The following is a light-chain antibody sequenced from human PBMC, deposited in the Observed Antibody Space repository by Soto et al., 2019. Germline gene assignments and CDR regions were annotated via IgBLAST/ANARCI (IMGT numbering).Light chain of an antibody. CDR2: GAS. V-gene: IGKV3-15*01. Sequence: IVMTQSPATLSVSPGERATFSCRASQTVSNDLAWYQQKPGQAPRLLIYGASTRATGIPARFSGSGSGTEFTLTVSSLQSEDFAVYYCQQYNNWPRTFGQGTKVDIK. CDR3: QQYNNWPRT. J-gene: IGKJ1*01. CDR1: QTVSND.